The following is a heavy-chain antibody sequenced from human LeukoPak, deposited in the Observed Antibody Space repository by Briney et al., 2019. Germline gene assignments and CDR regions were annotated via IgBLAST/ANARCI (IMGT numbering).Heavy chain of an antibody. CDR1: GGSISSSGDY. CDR3: ARIETSGYTYGYLAY. V-gene: IGHV4-39*07. CDR2: FYYSGNT. D-gene: IGHD5-18*01. J-gene: IGHJ4*02. Sequence: SETLSLTCTVSGGSISSSGDYWGWLSQPPGPGLEWIGSFYYSGNTYYNPSLRSRVTISVDTSKNQFSLRLSSVTAADTAIYYSARIETSGYTYGYLAYWGQGTLVTVSS.